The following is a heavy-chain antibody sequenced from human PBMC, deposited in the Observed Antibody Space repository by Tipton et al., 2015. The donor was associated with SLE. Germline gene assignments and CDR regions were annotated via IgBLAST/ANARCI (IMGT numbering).Heavy chain of an antibody. V-gene: IGHV4-30-2*01. CDR1: GGSISPYS. CDR2: IYHNGIT. CDR3: ARDEYRYDTTGYHLLGHFDF. J-gene: IGHJ4*02. D-gene: IGHD3-22*01. Sequence: TLSLTCSVSGGSISPYSWSWIRQPPGKGLEWIGYIYHNGITYYNPSLESRVTISLDRSNNQFSLNLSSVTAADTAVYYCARDEYRYDTTGYHLLGHFDFWGQGTLVTVSS.